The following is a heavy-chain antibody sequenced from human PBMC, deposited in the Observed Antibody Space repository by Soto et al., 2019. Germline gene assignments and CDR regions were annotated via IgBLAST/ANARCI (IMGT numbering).Heavy chain of an antibody. D-gene: IGHD2-2*01. J-gene: IGHJ6*02. CDR1: GFTFSSYS. CDR2: ISSSSSTI. CDR3: AREGKKGGPDGMDV. Sequence: GGSLRLSCAASGFTFSSYSMNWVRQAPGKGLEWVSYISSSSSTIYYADSVKGRFTISRANAKNSLYLQMNSLGAEDTAVYACAREGKKGGPDGMDVWGQGTTVTVSS. V-gene: IGHV3-48*04.